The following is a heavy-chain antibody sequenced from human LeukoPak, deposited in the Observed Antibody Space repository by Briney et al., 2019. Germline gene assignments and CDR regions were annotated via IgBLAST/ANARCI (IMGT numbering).Heavy chain of an antibody. CDR3: AKSVYYYYMDV. D-gene: IGHD5/OR15-5a*01. CDR2: ISGSDGST. CDR1: AFTFTDYA. V-gene: IGHV3-23*01. Sequence: GGSLRLSCTASAFTFTDYAMSWVRQAPGKGLEWVSSISGSDGSTYYADSVKGRFTISRDNSKNTLYLQMNSLRAEDTALYYCAKSVYYYYMDVWGKGTTVTVSS. J-gene: IGHJ6*03.